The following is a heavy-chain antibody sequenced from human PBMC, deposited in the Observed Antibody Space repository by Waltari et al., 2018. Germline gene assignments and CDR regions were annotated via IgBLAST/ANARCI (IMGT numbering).Heavy chain of an antibody. V-gene: IGHV3-53*01. J-gene: IGHJ4*02. CDR2: VTSDDKT. CDR1: AFSFSSTD. Sequence: EVQLVESGGGLIQPGGSLRLSCAASAFSFSSTDMTWVRQAQGKGLEWPSIVTSDDKTYYADSVKCRFTSSRDNSKNTLYLEMSSLTAEDTAVYYCARDKGVEPTTRFDYWGQGTLVTVSS. D-gene: IGHD1-26*01. CDR3: ARDKGVEPTTRFDY.